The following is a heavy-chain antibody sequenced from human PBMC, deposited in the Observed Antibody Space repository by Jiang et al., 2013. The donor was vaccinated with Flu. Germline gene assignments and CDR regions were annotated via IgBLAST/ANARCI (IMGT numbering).Heavy chain of an antibody. V-gene: IGHV1-2*04. CDR2: INPDSGGT. J-gene: IGHJ3*02. CDR3: ARVQTGTGLFDI. D-gene: IGHD1-1*01. CDR1: GYTFSGFY. Sequence: GAEVKKPGASVKVSCKASGYTFSGFYIHWVRQAPGQGLEWMGWINPDSGGTSYAQKFQDWVTMTRDTSINTAYMELSRLRSDDTAVYYCARVQTGTGLFDIWGQGTMVTVSS.